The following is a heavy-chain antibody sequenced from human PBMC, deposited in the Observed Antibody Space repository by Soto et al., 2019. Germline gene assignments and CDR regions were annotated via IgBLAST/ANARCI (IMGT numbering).Heavy chain of an antibody. CDR3: TTAIYYDSSGYSHEGAFDI. V-gene: IGHV3-15*07. J-gene: IGHJ3*02. Sequence: SVSNAWMNWVRQAPGKGLEWVGRIKSKTDGGTTDYAAPVKGRFTISRDDSKNTLYLQMNSLKTEDTAVYYCTTAIYYDSSGYSHEGAFDIWGQVTMVNVSS. D-gene: IGHD3-22*01. CDR2: IKSKTDGGTT. CDR1: SVSNAW.